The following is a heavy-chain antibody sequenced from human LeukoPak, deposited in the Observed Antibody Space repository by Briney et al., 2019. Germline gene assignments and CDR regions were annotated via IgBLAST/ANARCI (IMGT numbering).Heavy chain of an antibody. Sequence: PSETLSLTCSVYGGSLSGHYWSWIRQPPGKGLEWIGEIDHSGNTNYNPSLKSRVTISVDTSKNQFSLKLSSVTAADTAVYYCARETSGAAAGGDYWGQGTLVTVSS. J-gene: IGHJ4*02. CDR1: GGSLSGHY. V-gene: IGHV4-34*01. D-gene: IGHD6-13*01. CDR2: IDHSGNT. CDR3: ARETSGAAAGGDY.